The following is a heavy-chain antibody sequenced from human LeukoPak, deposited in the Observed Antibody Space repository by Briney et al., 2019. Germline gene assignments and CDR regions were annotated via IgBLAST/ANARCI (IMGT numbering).Heavy chain of an antibody. CDR2: IKSKTDGGTT. V-gene: IGHV3-15*01. CDR1: GFTFSNAW. J-gene: IGHJ4*02. Sequence: GGSLRLSCAASGFTFSNAWMSWVRQAPGKGLEWVGRIKSKTDGGTTDYAAPVKGRFTISRDDSKNTLYLQMNSLKTEDAAVYYCTTGFVVVPAAIAMSVYWGQGTLVTVSS. D-gene: IGHD2-2*01. CDR3: TTGFVVVPAAIAMSVY.